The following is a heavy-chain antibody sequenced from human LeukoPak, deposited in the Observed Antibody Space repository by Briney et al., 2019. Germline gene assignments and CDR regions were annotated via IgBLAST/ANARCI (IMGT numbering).Heavy chain of an antibody. Sequence: GGSLRLSCAASGFTFSDHYMDWVRQAPGKGLEWVGRTRDKASSYTTEYAASVKGRFTISRDASKTSLYLQMNSLKTEDTAVYYCARWDSGSCSHWGQGTLVTVS. CDR1: GFTFSDHY. CDR3: ARWDSGSCSH. J-gene: IGHJ4*02. V-gene: IGHV3-72*01. D-gene: IGHD1-26*01. CDR2: TRDKASSYTT.